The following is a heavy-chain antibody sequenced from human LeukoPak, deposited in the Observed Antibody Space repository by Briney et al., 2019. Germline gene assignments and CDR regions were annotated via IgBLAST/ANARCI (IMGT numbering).Heavy chain of an antibody. V-gene: IGHV1-2*02. CDR3: AREGGYDMNPDY. CDR2: INPNSGGT. J-gene: IGHJ4*02. D-gene: IGHD3-16*01. Sequence: GASVKVSCKASGYTFTSYDINWVRQATGQGLEWVGWINPNSGGTNYAQKFQGRVTMTRDTSISTAYMELSRLRSDDTAVYYCAREGGYDMNPDYWGQGTLVTVSS. CDR1: GYTFTSYD.